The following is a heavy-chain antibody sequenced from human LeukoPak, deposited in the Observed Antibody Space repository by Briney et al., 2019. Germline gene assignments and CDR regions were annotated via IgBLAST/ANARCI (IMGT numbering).Heavy chain of an antibody. V-gene: IGHV1-18*01. CDR1: GYSFKICA. CDR2: ISTYDGDT. CDR3: VRDLGPRGIISPQGY. J-gene: IGHJ4*02. Sequence: GASVKVSCKASGYSFKICAISWVRQAPGQGLEWMGWISTYDGDTNYAQKVQGRVTMTTDTSTSTAYMELRSLRSDDTAVYYCVRDLGPRGIISPQGYWGQGTLVTVSS. D-gene: IGHD5-24*01.